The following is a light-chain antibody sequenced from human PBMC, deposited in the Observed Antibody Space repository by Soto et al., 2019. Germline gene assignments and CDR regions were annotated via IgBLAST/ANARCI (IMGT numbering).Light chain of an antibody. CDR3: SSYTTSNTRQIV. Sequence: VLTQPAPPSGAPRQSNTPSRPGNSREVGGYNYVSWYQHHPGKAPKLIIFDVSNRPSGVSNPFSGSKSGNTASLTISGLQPEDEADYYCSSYTTSNTRQIVFGTGTKVTVL. J-gene: IGLJ1*01. CDR1: SREVGGYNY. V-gene: IGLV2-14*03. CDR2: DVS.